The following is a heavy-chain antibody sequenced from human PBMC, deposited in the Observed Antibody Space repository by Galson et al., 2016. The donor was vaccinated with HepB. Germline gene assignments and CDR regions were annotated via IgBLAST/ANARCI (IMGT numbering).Heavy chain of an antibody. Sequence: RQVPGKGLMWVARIEGDGTRPIYAASVEGRFIISSDSAENTVYLQMNRLRAEDTALYYCARDLSGPDRWGQGTLVTVSP. CDR2: IEGDGTRP. J-gene: IGHJ5*02. V-gene: IGHV3-74*01. CDR3: ARDLSGPDR.